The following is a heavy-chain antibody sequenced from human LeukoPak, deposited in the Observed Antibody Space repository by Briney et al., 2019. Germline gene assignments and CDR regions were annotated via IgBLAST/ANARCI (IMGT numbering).Heavy chain of an antibody. D-gene: IGHD4-17*01. CDR2: IYTSGST. V-gene: IGHV4-61*02. J-gene: IGHJ4*02. CDR1: GCSISSGSYY. CDR3: ARLSLFGDPFDY. Sequence: SQTLSLTCTVSGCSISSGSYYWSWIRQPAGKGLEWIGRIYTSGSTNYNPSLKSRVTISVDTSKNQFSLKLSSVTAADTAVYYCARLSLFGDPFDYWGQGTLVTVSS.